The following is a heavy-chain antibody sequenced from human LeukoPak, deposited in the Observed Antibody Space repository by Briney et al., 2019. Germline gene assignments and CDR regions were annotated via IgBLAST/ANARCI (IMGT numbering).Heavy chain of an antibody. D-gene: IGHD3-22*01. Sequence: GASVKVSCKASGYTFTSYYMHWVRQAPGQGLEWMGIINPSGGSTSYAQKFQGRVTMTRDTSTSTVYMELSSLRSEDTAVYYCARDGYYYDSSGYWPPHWFDPWGQGTLVTVSS. V-gene: IGHV1-46*01. J-gene: IGHJ5*02. CDR3: ARDGYYYDSSGYWPPHWFDP. CDR2: INPSGGST. CDR1: GYTFTSYY.